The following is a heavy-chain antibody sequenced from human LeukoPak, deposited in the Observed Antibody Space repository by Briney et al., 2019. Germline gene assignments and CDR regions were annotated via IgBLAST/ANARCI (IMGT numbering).Heavy chain of an antibody. J-gene: IGHJ4*02. Sequence: GGSLRLSCAASGFTFSSYAMSWVRQAPGKGLEWVSTISDSSGSTSYADSAKGRFTISRDNSKNTLYLQMNSLRAEDTAVYYCAKSSRREYSYGVCFDYWGQGTLVTVSS. D-gene: IGHD4-17*01. CDR3: AKSSRREYSYGVCFDY. CDR2: ISDSSGST. V-gene: IGHV3-23*01. CDR1: GFTFSSYA.